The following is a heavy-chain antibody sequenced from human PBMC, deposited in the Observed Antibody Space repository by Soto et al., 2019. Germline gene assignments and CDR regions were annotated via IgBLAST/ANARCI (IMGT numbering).Heavy chain of an antibody. CDR1: GYTFTSYG. V-gene: IGHV1-18*04. J-gene: IGHJ6*02. D-gene: IGHD3-10*01. CDR3: ARDRRVRGVIMTDYYYYGMDV. Sequence: AASVKVSCKASGYTFTSYGISWVRQAPGQGLEWMGWISAYNGNTNYAQKLQGRVTMTTDTSTSTAYMELRSLRSDDTAVYYCARDRRVRGVIMTDYYYYGMDVWGQGTTVNVSS. CDR2: ISAYNGNT.